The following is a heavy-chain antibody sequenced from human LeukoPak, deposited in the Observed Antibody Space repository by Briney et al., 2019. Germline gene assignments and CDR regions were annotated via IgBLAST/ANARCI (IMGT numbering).Heavy chain of an antibody. CDR2: ISYDGSNK. D-gene: IGHD5-24*01. J-gene: IGHJ6*02. Sequence: GGSLRLSCVASGFTFSSYAMSWVRQAPGKGLEWVAVISYDGSNKYYADSVKGRFTISRDNSKNTLYLQMNSLRAEDTAVYYCARVEDGYNYDYYYGMDVWGQGTTVTVSS. V-gene: IGHV3-30-3*01. CDR1: GFTFSSYA. CDR3: ARVEDGYNYDYYYGMDV.